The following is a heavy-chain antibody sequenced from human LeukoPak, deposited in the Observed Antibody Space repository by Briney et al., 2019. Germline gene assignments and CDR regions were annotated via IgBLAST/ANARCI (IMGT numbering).Heavy chain of an antibody. J-gene: IGHJ4*02. D-gene: IGHD6-13*01. CDR3: ARGPIAAAELDY. Sequence: LETLSLTCAVYGGSFSGYYWSWIRQPPGKGLEWIGEINHSGSTNYNPSLKSRVTISVDTSKNQFSLKLSSVTAADTAVYYCARGPIAAAELDYWGQGTLVTVSS. CDR2: INHSGST. CDR1: GGSFSGYY. V-gene: IGHV4-34*01.